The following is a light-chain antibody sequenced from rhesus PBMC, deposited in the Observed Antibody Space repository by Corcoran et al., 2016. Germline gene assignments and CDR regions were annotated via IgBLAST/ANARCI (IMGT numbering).Light chain of an antibody. V-gene: IGKV1-22*01. Sequence: DIQMTQSPSSLSASVGDTVTITCRASQSISSWLACAQQKPGKAPKLLLYKASSLQSGVPSRFSGSGSGTYFTLTISSRQSEDFATCYCQQYNSSPFTFGPGTKLDIK. J-gene: IGKJ3*01. CDR2: KAS. CDR1: QSISSW. CDR3: QQYNSSPFT.